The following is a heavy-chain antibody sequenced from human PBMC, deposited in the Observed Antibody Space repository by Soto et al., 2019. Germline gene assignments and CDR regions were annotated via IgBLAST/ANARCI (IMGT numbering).Heavy chain of an antibody. CDR3: ARDTYCSSTSCYSGYYYYYMDV. J-gene: IGHJ6*03. Sequence: SLTCTVSGGSISSGGYYWSWIRQHPGKGLEWIGYIYYSGSTYYNPSLKSRVTISVDTSKNQFSLKLSSVTAADTAVYYCARDTYCSSTSCYSGYYYYYMDVWGKGTTVTVSS. CDR2: IYYSGST. D-gene: IGHD2-2*01. V-gene: IGHV4-31*03. CDR1: GGSISSGGYY.